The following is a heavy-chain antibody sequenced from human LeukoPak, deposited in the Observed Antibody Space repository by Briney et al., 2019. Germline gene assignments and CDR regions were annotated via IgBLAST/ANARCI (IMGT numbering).Heavy chain of an antibody. Sequence: GESLKISCKGSGYSFPSYWIGWVRQLPGKGLEWMGRIDPSDSYTNYSPSFQGHVTISADKSISTAHLQWSSLKASDTAMYYCARQEGATYYFDYWGQGTLVTVSS. V-gene: IGHV5-10-1*01. CDR3: ARQEGATYYFDY. D-gene: IGHD1-26*01. CDR2: IDPSDSYT. J-gene: IGHJ4*02. CDR1: GYSFPSYW.